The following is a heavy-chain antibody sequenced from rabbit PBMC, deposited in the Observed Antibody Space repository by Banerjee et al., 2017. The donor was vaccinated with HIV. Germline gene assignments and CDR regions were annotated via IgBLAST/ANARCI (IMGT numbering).Heavy chain of an antibody. CDR2: IGTGSDDST. CDR1: GFDLSSYYY. V-gene: IGHV1S40*01. J-gene: IGHJ6*01. D-gene: IGHD4-1*01. CDR3: ARDLAGVIGWNFGL. Sequence: QSLEESGGDLVKPGASLTLTCTASGFDLSSYYYIYWVRQAPGKGLEWIACIGTGSDDSTYYASWAKGRFTISKTSSTTVTLQIPSLTAADTATYFCARDLAGVIGWNFGLWGPGTLVTVS.